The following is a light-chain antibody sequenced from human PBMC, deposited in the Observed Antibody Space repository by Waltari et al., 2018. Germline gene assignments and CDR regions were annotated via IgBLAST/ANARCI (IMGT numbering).Light chain of an antibody. CDR2: CAS. J-gene: IGKJ1*01. Sequence: DIVMTQSPESLAVTLGEWATLNCKPQQRVLNTSNNKNYLAWYQQKPGQPPKLLIYCASTRDPGVPARLSGSGSGTDFTLTISSLQAEDVAVYYGQQYYTTLRTFGQGTKLEIK. CDR3: QQYYTTLRT. CDR1: QRVLNTSNNKNY. V-gene: IGKV4-1*01.